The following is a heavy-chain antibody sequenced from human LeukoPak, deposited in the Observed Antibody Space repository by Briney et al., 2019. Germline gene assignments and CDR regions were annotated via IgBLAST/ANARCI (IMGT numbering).Heavy chain of an antibody. J-gene: IGHJ4*02. V-gene: IGHV4-39*07. CDR2: IYYSGST. CDR1: GGSITSSIYY. CDR3: ARLQSKKYYFDY. Sequence: SETLSLTCTVSGGSITSSIYYWDWIRQPPGKGLEWIGSIYYSGSTYYNPSLKSRVTISVDTSKNQFSLKLSSVTAADTAVYYCARLQSKKYYFDYWGQGTLVTVSS.